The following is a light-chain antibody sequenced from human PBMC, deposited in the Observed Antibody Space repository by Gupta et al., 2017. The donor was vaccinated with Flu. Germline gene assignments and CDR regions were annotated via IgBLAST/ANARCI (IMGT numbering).Light chain of an antibody. CDR3: QQYNSYWT. CDR1: QSISSW. V-gene: IGKV1-5*03. Sequence: VGDRVTITCRASQSISSWLAWYQQKPGKAPKLLIYKASSLESGVPSRFSGSGSGTEFTLTISSLQPDDFATYHCQQYNSYWTFGQGTKVEIK. J-gene: IGKJ1*01. CDR2: KAS.